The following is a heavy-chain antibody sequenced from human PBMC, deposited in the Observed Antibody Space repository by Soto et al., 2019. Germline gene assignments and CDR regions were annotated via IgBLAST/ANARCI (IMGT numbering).Heavy chain of an antibody. CDR2: IWYDGSNK. J-gene: IGHJ6*02. Sequence: QVQLVESGGGVVQPGRSLRLSCAASGFTFSSYGMHWVRQAPGKGLEWVAVIWYDGSNKYYADSVKGRFTISRDNSKNTLYLQMNSLRAEDTAVYYCARALLYGSGSPGAGSVKRYYYYGMDVWGQGTTVTVSS. CDR3: ARALLYGSGSPGAGSVKRYYYYGMDV. V-gene: IGHV3-33*01. D-gene: IGHD3-10*01. CDR1: GFTFSSYG.